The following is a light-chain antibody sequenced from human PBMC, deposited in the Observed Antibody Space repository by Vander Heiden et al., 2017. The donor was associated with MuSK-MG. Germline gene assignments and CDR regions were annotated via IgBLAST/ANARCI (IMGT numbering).Light chain of an antibody. Sequence: EIVLTQSPATLSLSPGERATLSCRASQSVSSQLAWYQQKPGQAPRLLIYDTSNRATGIPARFSGSGSGTDFTLTISSLEPEDFAVYYCQQRIDWPITFGQGTRLEIK. CDR2: DTS. V-gene: IGKV3-11*01. CDR3: QQRIDWPIT. J-gene: IGKJ5*01. CDR1: QSVSSQ.